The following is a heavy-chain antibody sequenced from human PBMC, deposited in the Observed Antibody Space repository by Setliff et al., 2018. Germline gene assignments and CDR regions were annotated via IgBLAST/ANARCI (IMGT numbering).Heavy chain of an antibody. CDR2: SNHGGST. Sequence: SETLSLTCSVYGESFSNNYWSWIRQTPGKGLEWIGESNHGGSTSYHPSLKSRLTMSVDTSKNQFSLKPTSVTAADTAVYYFRLAHCNTTSCEEALDFWSQGTLVTVSS. D-gene: IGHD2-2*01. CDR3: RLAHCNTTSCEEALDF. J-gene: IGHJ4*02. CDR1: GESFSNNY. V-gene: IGHV4-34*01.